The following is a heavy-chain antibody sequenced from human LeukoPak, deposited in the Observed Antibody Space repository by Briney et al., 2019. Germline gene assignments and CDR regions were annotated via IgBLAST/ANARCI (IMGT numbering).Heavy chain of an antibody. CDR2: IYYSGST. CDR1: GGSISSSSYY. V-gene: IGHV4-39*01. Sequence: SETLSLTCTVSGGSISSSSYYWGWIRQPPGKGLEGIGSIYYSGSTYYNPSLKSRVTISVDTSKNQFSLKLSSVTAADTAVYYCARHLRSYCSSTSCSGDAFDIWGQGTMVTVSS. J-gene: IGHJ3*02. D-gene: IGHD2-2*01. CDR3: ARHLRSYCSSTSCSGDAFDI.